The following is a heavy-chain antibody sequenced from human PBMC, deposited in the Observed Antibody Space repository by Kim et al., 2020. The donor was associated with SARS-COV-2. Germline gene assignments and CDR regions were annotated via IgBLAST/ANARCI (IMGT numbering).Heavy chain of an antibody. D-gene: IGHD2-2*01. CDR3: ARGQPIVVVPAANWFDP. V-gene: IGHV4-34*01. J-gene: IGHJ5*02. Sequence: LKSRVTISVDTSKNQFSLKLSSVTAADTAVYYCARGQPIVVVPAANWFDPWGQGTLVTVSS.